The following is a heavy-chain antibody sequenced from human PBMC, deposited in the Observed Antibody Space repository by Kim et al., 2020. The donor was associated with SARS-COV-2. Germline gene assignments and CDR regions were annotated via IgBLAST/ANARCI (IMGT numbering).Heavy chain of an antibody. CDR1: GFSFSTSW. J-gene: IGHJ4*02. Sequence: GGSLRLSCAASGFSFSTSWMTWVRQAPGKGLEWVANIKEDGSEKFYLDSVRGRFTISRDNAENSLILQMDSLRAEDTAVYYCAKTSGVFDVWGQGTLVT. D-gene: IGHD3-10*01. V-gene: IGHV3-7*01. CDR3: AKTSGVFDV. CDR2: IKEDGSEK.